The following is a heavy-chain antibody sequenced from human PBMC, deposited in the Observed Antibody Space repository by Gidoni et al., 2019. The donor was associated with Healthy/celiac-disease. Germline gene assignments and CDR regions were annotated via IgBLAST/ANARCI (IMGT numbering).Heavy chain of an antibody. D-gene: IGHD6-19*01. J-gene: IGHJ4*02. CDR1: GFPFSDYY. CDR2: ISSSSSYT. CDR3: ARVRIAVAGNYFDY. V-gene: IGHV3-11*06. Sequence: QVQLVESGGGLVKPGGSLRLSCAASGFPFSDYYMSWIRQAPGKGMEWVSYISSSSSYTNYADSVKGRFTISRDNAKNSLYLQMNSLRAEDTAVYYCARVRIAVAGNYFDYWGQGTLVTVSS.